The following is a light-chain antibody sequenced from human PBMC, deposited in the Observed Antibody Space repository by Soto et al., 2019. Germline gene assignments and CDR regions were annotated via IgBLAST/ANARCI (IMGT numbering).Light chain of an antibody. CDR1: QTIDSW. CDR2: KAS. V-gene: IGKV1-5*03. CDR3: QQYHIYSGT. J-gene: IGKJ1*01. Sequence: DIQMTQSPSTLSASVGGRVTITCRASQTIDSWLAWYQQRPGKPPNLLIYKASTLASGVPSRFSGSGSGTEFTLTINSLQPDDFATYYCQQYHIYSGTVGQGTKVDIK.